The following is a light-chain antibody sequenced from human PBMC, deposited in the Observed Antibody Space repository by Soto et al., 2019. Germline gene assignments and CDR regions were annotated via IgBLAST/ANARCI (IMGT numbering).Light chain of an antibody. V-gene: IGKV3-15*01. J-gene: IGKJ1*01. CDR3: QQYSKWPWT. CDR2: AAS. CDR1: QTISSS. Sequence: EIVMTQSPATLSMSPGERATLSGRASQTISSSLAWNQQKPGQAPRLLIYAASTRATGVPDRFSGSGSGTEFTLTITSLQSEDFAVYYCQQYSKWPWTFGHGTKVEI.